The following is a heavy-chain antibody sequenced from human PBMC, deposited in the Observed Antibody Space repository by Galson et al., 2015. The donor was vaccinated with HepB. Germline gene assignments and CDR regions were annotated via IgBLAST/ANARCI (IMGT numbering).Heavy chain of an antibody. CDR2: VFYTGYT. D-gene: IGHD6-19*01. V-gene: IGHV4-39*01. CDR3: ATHDGWAIDH. Sequence: SETLSLTCTVSGGSISSSSYYWAWIRQPPGRGLEWIGNVFYTGYTYYNPSLKSPVTISVDTSKNQFSLKLTSVTAADTAVYYCATHDGWAIDHWGQGTLVTVSS. CDR1: GGSISSSSYY. J-gene: IGHJ4*02.